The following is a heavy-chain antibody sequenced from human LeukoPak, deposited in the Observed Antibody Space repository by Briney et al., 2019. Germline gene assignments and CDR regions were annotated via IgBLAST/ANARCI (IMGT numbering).Heavy chain of an antibody. D-gene: IGHD2-21*02. V-gene: IGHV3-9*01. J-gene: IGHJ5*02. Sequence: PGGSLRLSCAASGFTFDDYAMPWVRQAPGKGLEWVSGISWNSGSIGYADSVKGRFTISRDNATNSLYLQMNSLRAEDTAVYYCAREREIVVVTATHNWFDPWSQGTLVNVYS. CDR3: AREREIVVVTATHNWFDP. CDR2: ISWNSGSI. CDR1: GFTFDDYA.